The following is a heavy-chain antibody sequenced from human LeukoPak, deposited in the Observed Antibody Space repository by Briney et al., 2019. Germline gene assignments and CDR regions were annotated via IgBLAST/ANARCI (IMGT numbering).Heavy chain of an antibody. J-gene: IGHJ4*02. Sequence: PGRSLRLSCAASGFTFSSYAMHWVRQAPGKGLEWVAVISYDGSNKYYADSVKGRFTISRDNSKNTLYLQMNSLRAEDTAVYYCARDRVRYFVEGSYYWGQGTLVTVSS. CDR1: GFTFSSYA. CDR2: ISYDGSNK. D-gene: IGHD3-9*01. V-gene: IGHV3-30-3*01. CDR3: ARDRVRYFVEGSYY.